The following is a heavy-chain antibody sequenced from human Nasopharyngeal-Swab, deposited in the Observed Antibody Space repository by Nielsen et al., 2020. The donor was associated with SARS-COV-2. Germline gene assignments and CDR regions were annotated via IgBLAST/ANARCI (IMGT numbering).Heavy chain of an antibody. V-gene: IGHV1-2*06. D-gene: IGHD3-22*01. CDR2: INPNSGGT. CDR1: GYTFTGYY. CDR3: ARAGRYYYDSSGYYYDYYYYMDV. Sequence: ASVKVSCKASGYTFTGYYMHWVRQAPGQGLEWMGRINPNSGGTNYAQKFQGRVTMTRDTSISTAYMELSRLRSDDTAVYYCARAGRYYYDSSGYYYDYYYYMDVWGKGTTFTVSS. J-gene: IGHJ6*03.